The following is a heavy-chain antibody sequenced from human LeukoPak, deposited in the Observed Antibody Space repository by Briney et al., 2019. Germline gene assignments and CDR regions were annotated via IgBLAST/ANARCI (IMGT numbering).Heavy chain of an antibody. CDR2: MSGSGGST. V-gene: IGHV3-23*01. D-gene: IGHD5-18*01. Sequence: PGGSLRLSCAASGFTFSDYYMSWIRQAPGKGLELVSAMSGSGGSTYYADSVKGRFTISRDNSKNTLYLQMNRLRAEDTAIYYCAKGLRGYSYGPYFDYWGQGTLVTVSS. J-gene: IGHJ4*02. CDR1: GFTFSDYY. CDR3: AKGLRGYSYGPYFDY.